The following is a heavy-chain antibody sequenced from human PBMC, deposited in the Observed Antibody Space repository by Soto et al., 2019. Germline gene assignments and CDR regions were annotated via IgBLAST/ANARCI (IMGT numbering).Heavy chain of an antibody. CDR1: GGTFSSYT. D-gene: IGHD3-10*01. Sequence: SVKVSCKASGGTFSSYTISWVRQAPGQGLEWMGRIIPILGIANYAQKFQGRVTITADKSTSTAYMELSSLRSEDTAVYYCARDGYYYGSGSYYNVIAYAFDIWGQGTMVTVSS. CDR2: IIPILGIA. V-gene: IGHV1-69*04. CDR3: ARDGYYYGSGSYYNVIAYAFDI. J-gene: IGHJ3*02.